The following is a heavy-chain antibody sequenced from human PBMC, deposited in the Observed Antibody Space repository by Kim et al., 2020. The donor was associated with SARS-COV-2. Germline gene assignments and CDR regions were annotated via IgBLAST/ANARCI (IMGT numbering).Heavy chain of an antibody. CDR3: ARAVSYSSSSGYFDY. Sequence: KLRGRVTVTRDRSTNTVYMELSGLTSDDTAVYYCARAVSYSSSSGYFDYWGRGTLVTVSS. J-gene: IGHJ4*02. D-gene: IGHD6-6*01. V-gene: IGHV1-46*01.